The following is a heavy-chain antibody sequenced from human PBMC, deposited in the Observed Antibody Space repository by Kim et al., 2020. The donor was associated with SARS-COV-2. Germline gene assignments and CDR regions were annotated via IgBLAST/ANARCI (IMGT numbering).Heavy chain of an antibody. V-gene: IGHV3-11*05. J-gene: IGHJ4*02. CDR3: ARGDDDSHLGDYFDL. Sequence: AGSVKGRVAYSRDNANNTLYLQMNSLRAEDTAVYYCARGDDDSHLGDYFDLWGQGTQLTVSS. D-gene: IGHD4-4*01.